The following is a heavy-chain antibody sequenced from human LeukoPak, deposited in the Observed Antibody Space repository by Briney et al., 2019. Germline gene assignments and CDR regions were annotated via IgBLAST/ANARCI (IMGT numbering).Heavy chain of an antibody. CDR2: IYYSGST. J-gene: IGHJ4*02. D-gene: IGHD3-3*01. V-gene: IGHV4-59*01. Sequence: SETLSLTCTVSGGSISSYYWSWIRQPPGKGLEWIGYIYYSGSTNYNPSLKSRVTISVDTSKNQFSPKLSSVTAADTAVYYCARRTYDFWSGNYFDYWGQGTLVTVSS. CDR1: GGSISSYY. CDR3: ARRTYDFWSGNYFDY.